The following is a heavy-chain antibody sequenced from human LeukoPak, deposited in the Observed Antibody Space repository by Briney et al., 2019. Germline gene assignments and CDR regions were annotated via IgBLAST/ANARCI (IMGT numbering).Heavy chain of an antibody. CDR3: ARDLARGVEATAVLYYFDY. CDR1: GYTFTGYY. Sequence: ASVKVSCKASGYTFTGYYMHWVRQAPGQGLEWMGWINPNSGGTNYAQKFQGRVTMTRDTSISTAYMELSRLRSDDTAVYYCARDLARGVEATAVLYYFDYWGQGTLVTVSS. V-gene: IGHV1-2*02. CDR2: INPNSGGT. D-gene: IGHD1-26*01. J-gene: IGHJ4*02.